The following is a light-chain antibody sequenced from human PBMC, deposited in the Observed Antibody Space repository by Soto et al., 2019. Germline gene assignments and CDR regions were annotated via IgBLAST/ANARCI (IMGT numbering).Light chain of an antibody. CDR3: QQFNSYPLT. CDR1: QGISSA. V-gene: IGKV1-13*02. Sequence: AIQLTQSPSSLSASVGDRVTITCRASQGISSALAWYQQKPGKAPKLLIYDASSLESVVPSRFSGSGSGTDFTLTISSLQPEDFATCYGQQFNSYPLTFGGGTKVEIK. J-gene: IGKJ4*01. CDR2: DAS.